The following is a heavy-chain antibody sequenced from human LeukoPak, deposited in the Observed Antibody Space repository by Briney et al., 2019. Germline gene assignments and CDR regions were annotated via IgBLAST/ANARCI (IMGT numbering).Heavy chain of an antibody. CDR1: GYTFTGYY. CDR2: INPNSGGT. V-gene: IGHV1-2*02. J-gene: IGHJ4*02. Sequence: ASVKVSCKASGYTFTGYYMHWVRQAPGQGLEWMGWINPNSGGTNYAQKFQGRVTMTRDTSISTAYMELSRLRSDNTAVYYCARGASSGTYYPFGQYFDYWGQGALVTVSS. D-gene: IGHD1-26*01. CDR3: ARGASSGTYYPFGQYFDY.